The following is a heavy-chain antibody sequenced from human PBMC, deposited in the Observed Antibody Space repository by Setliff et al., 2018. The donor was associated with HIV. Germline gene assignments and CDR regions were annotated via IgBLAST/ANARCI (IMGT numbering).Heavy chain of an antibody. J-gene: IGHJ3*02. CDR2: IYYSGTT. V-gene: IGHV4-39*01. Sequence: PSETLSLTCTVSGDSISSSTFYWGWIRRPPGKGLEWIGSIYYSGTTYYNPSLKSRVAISVDTSKSQFSLKLSSVTAADTAVYYCARPRLRGSGAFDIWGQGTMVTVSS. D-gene: IGHD2-21*01. CDR1: GDSISSSTFY. CDR3: ARPRLRGSGAFDI.